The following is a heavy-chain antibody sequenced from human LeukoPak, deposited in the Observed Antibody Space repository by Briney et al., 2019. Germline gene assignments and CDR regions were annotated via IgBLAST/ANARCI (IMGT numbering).Heavy chain of an antibody. J-gene: IGHJ3*02. V-gene: IGHV4-61*01. CDR2: IYNSGNT. CDR3: ARYRAFDI. Sequence: SEALSLTCTVSGGSISSSSYYWSWIRQPPGEGLGWIGYIYNSGNTNYNPSLKSRVTISVDTSKNQFSLKLTSVTAADTAVYYCARYRAFDIWGRGTLVTVSS. CDR1: GGSISSSSYY.